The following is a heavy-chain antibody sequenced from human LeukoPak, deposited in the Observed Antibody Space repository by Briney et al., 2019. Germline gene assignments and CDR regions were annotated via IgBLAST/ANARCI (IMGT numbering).Heavy chain of an antibody. J-gene: IGHJ6*03. D-gene: IGHD1-26*01. CDR3: ARDPYSGTYGDTYYYYMDV. CDR2: ITSSSTYT. CDR1: GYSFSSYN. Sequence: GGSLRLFCAASGYSFSSYNMNWVRQTPGKGLEWVSSITSSSTYTFYADSVKGRFTISRDNARNSLYLQMNSLRAEDTAVYYCARDPYSGTYGDTYYYYMDVWGKGTTVTISS. V-gene: IGHV3-21*01.